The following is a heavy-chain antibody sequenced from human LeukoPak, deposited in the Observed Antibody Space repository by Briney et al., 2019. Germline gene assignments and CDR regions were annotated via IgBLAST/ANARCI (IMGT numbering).Heavy chain of an antibody. D-gene: IGHD3-22*01. CDR1: GFTFINYA. CDR2: ISGSGGST. CDR3: AKENNYDSSGYYIEYFQH. Sequence: RSGGSLRLSCAASGFTFINYAMTWVRQAPGKGLEWVSVISGSGGSTYYGDSVKGRFTISRDNSKNTLYLQMNSLRAEDTAVYYCAKENNYDSSGYYIEYFQHWGQGTLVTVSS. V-gene: IGHV3-23*01. J-gene: IGHJ1*01.